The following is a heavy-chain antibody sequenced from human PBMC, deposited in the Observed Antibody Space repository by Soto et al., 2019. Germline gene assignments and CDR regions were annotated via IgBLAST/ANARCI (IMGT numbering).Heavy chain of an antibody. V-gene: IGHV1-69*05. CDR1: AGTFRIYT. Sequence: GPSFKISCKSSAGTFRIYTTIGVRQSKGKGLEWMGGIIPIFGTANYAQKFQGWVTMTRDTSISTTYMELSRLRSDDTAVYYCARLSHYYDRSGYLGGFDYWGQGTLVTVSS. J-gene: IGHJ4*02. D-gene: IGHD3-22*01. CDR3: ARLSHYYDRSGYLGGFDY. CDR2: IIPIFGTA.